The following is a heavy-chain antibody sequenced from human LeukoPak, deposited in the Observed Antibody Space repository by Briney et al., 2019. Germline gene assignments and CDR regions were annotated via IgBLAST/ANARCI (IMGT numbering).Heavy chain of an antibody. V-gene: IGHV1-69*13. J-gene: IGHJ1*01. Sequence: GASVKVSCKASGGTFSSYAISWVRQAPGQGLEWMGGIIPIFGTANYAQKFQGRVTITADESTGTAYMELSSLRSEDTAVYYCARGAAAVRVEEYFQHWGQGTLVTVSS. CDR2: IIPIFGTA. D-gene: IGHD6-13*01. CDR3: ARGAAAVRVEEYFQH. CDR1: GGTFSSYA.